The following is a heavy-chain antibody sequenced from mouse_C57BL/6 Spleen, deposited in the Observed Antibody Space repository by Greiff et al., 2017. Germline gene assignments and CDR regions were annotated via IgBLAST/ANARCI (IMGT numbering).Heavy chain of an antibody. CDR2: INPYNGGT. Sequence: VQLQQSGPVLVKPGASVKMSCKASGYTFTDYYMNWVKQSHGKSLEWIGVINPYNGGTSYNQKFKGKATLTVDKSSSTAYMELNSLTSEDSAVYYCARSRWTSYYFDDWGQGTTLTVSS. V-gene: IGHV1-19*01. CDR3: ARSRWTSYYFDD. J-gene: IGHJ2*01. CDR1: GYTFTDYY. D-gene: IGHD2-3*01.